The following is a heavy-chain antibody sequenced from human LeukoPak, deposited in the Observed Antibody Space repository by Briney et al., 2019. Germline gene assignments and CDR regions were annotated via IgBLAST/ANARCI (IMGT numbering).Heavy chain of an antibody. CDR3: ARGNGHSTSGWCNPPCCADEDAFDI. D-gene: IGHD6-19*01. J-gene: IGHJ3*02. CDR2: ISAYNGNT. CDR1: GYTFTSYG. Sequence: ASVKVSCKASGYTFTSYGISWVRQAPGQGLEWMGWISAYNGNTNSAKKLQGSVTMTTDTSTSTAYMELRSLRSDDTAVYYCARGNGHSTSGWCNPPCCADEDAFDIWGQGTMVTVSS. V-gene: IGHV1-18*01.